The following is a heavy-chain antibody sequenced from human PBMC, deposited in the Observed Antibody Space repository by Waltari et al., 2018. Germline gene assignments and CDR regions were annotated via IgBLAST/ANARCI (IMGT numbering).Heavy chain of an antibody. CDR1: DFTFSLYS. D-gene: IGHD4-17*01. CDR2: ISSTSHYI. Sequence: EEQLVESGGGLVKPGGSLRLSCADCDFTFSLYSLSLVRQAPGKGLEWVASISSTSHYIYYADSVKGRFTISRDNAKNSLYLQMNSLRAEDTAVYYCARGFWFATVSTFTWFDPWGQGTLVTVSS. CDR3: ARGFWFATVSTFTWFDP. V-gene: IGHV3-21*01. J-gene: IGHJ5*02.